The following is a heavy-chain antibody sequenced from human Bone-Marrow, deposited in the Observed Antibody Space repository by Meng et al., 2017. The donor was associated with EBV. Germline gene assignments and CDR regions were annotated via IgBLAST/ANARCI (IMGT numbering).Heavy chain of an antibody. CDR3: AAGDYSDSSGYYQFDN. CDR1: GGSIRSGYS. J-gene: IGHJ4*02. V-gene: IGHV4-30-2*01. D-gene: IGHD3-22*01. CDR2: IYHSGNT. Sequence: QLQLQESGSGLVKPSQTLSLTCAVSGGSIRSGYSWSWIRQPPGKGLEWIGCIYHSGNTYYNPSLKSRVTISVDKSKNQFSLKLSSMTAADTAVYYCAAGDYSDSSGYYQFDNWGQGTLVTVSS.